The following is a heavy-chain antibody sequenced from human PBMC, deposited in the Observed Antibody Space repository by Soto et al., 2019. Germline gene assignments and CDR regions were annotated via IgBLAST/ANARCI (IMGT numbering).Heavy chain of an antibody. J-gene: IGHJ4*02. CDR3: ARGARAQTAGILWSGYEALDY. Sequence: SETLSLTCAVYGGSFSGYYWSWIRQPPGKGLEWIGEINHSGSTNYNPSLKSRVTISVDPSKNQFSRKLSSVTSADPAVYYCARGARAQTAGILWSGYEALDYWGQGTLVTVSS. CDR2: INHSGST. D-gene: IGHD3-3*01. CDR1: GGSFSGYY. V-gene: IGHV4-34*01.